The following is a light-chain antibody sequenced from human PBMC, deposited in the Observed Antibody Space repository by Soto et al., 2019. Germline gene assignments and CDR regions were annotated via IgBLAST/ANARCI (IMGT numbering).Light chain of an antibody. J-gene: IGLJ2*01. CDR3: SSYAGTYSVV. CDR1: SSDVGTYNH. Sequence: QSVLTQPRSVSGSPGQSVTISCTGTSSDVGTYNHVSWYQHHPGKAPKVMIYDVNKRSSTVPDRFSGSKSGNTASLTISGLQAEDEADYYCSSYAGTYSVVFGGGTKLTVL. V-gene: IGLV2-11*01. CDR2: DVN.